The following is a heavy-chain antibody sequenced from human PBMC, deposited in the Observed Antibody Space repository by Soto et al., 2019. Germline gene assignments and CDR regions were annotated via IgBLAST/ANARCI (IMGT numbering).Heavy chain of an antibody. Sequence: QVQLVQSGAEVKKPGASVKVSCKASGYTFTSYYMHWVRQAPGQGLEWMGIINPSGGSTSYAQKLQGRVTMTRDTSTSTVYMELSSLRSEDTAVYYCARGGSGLRFLEWLFPNDYWGQGTLVTVSS. D-gene: IGHD3-3*01. J-gene: IGHJ4*02. V-gene: IGHV1-46*01. CDR1: GYTFTSYY. CDR3: ARGGSGLRFLEWLFPNDY. CDR2: INPSGGST.